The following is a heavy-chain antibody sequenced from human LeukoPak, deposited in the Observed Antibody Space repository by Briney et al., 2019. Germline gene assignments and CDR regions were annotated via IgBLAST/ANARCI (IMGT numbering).Heavy chain of an antibody. CDR3: ASSIYYGSGSYDY. V-gene: IGHV4-39*01. CDR2: IYYSGRT. CDR1: GFSISSSSYY. D-gene: IGHD3-10*01. Sequence: SETLSLTCTVSGFSISSSSYYWGWLRQPPGKGLEWIGSIYYSGRTYYNPSLKSRVPISVDASKTQFSLKLSSVTAADTAVYYCASSIYYGSGSYDYWGQGTLVSVSP. J-gene: IGHJ4*02.